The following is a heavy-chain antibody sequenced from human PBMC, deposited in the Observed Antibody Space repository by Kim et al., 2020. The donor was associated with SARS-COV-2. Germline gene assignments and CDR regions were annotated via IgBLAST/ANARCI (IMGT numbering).Heavy chain of an antibody. D-gene: IGHD6-13*01. CDR3: ARDIAAAGTSLYYYYYGMDV. CDR1: GGSISSGGYY. Sequence: SETLSLTCTVSGGSISSGGYYWSWIRQHPGKGLEWIGYIYYSGSTYYNPSLKSRVTISVDTSKNQFSLKLSSVTAADTAVYYCARDIAAAGTSLYYYYYGMDVWGQGTTVTVSS. V-gene: IGHV4-31*03. J-gene: IGHJ6*02. CDR2: IYYSGST.